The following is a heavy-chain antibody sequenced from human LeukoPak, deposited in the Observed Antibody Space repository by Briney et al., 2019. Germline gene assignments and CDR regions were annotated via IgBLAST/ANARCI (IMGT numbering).Heavy chain of an antibody. CDR1: GFAFSSFA. Sequence: PGGSLRLSCAASGFAFSSFAMGWVRQSPGKGLEWLSTINGGGNTTFYSDSVKGRFTISRDNPKNTLYLHMDSLRPDDTAMYYCTKELHVAVAVADYYYFYMDVWGRGTAVTVSS. CDR2: INGGGNTT. J-gene: IGHJ6*03. V-gene: IGHV3-23*01. D-gene: IGHD6-19*01. CDR3: TKELHVAVAVADYYYFYMDV.